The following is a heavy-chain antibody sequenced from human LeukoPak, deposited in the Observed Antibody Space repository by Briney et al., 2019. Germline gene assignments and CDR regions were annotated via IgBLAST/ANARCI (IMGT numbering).Heavy chain of an antibody. CDR3: ARLPAAILGGYYYYMDV. V-gene: IGHV5-51*01. Sequence: GESLKISRKGSGYSFTSYWIGGVRQMPGKGLEWMGIIYPGDSDTRYSPSFQGQVTISADKSISTAYLQWSSLKASDTAMYYCARLPAAILGGYYYYMDVWGKGTTVTVSS. CDR1: GYSFTSYW. CDR2: IYPGDSDT. J-gene: IGHJ6*03. D-gene: IGHD2-2*02.